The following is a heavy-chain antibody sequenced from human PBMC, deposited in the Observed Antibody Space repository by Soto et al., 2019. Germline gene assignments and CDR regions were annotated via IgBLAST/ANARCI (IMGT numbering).Heavy chain of an antibody. Sequence: SETLSLTCTVSGGSIDSDSYHWTWIRQSPGKGLEWIGYIYYSGSSLYNPSLKSRVTISVDTSKNQFSLKLSSVTAADTAVYYCARHFGRDYYYGMDVWGQGTTVTVSS. V-gene: IGHV4-39*01. J-gene: IGHJ6*02. CDR3: ARHFGRDYYYGMDV. CDR1: GGSIDSDSYH. D-gene: IGHD3-16*01. CDR2: IYYSGSS.